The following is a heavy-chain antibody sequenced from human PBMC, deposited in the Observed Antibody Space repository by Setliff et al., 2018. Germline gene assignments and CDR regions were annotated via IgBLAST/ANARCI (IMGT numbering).Heavy chain of an antibody. CDR3: ARAHLPGSGSYFGFDY. D-gene: IGHD1-26*01. J-gene: IGHJ4*02. CDR2: INPGSGDT. V-gene: IGHV1-2*02. CDR1: GDSFSNYA. Sequence: ASVKVSCKASGDSFSNYAISWVRQAPGQGLEWMGWINPGSGDTHSAQKFQGRVTMTRDTSINTAYMELSSLTSDDTAVYYCARAHLPGSGSYFGFDYWGQGTLVTVSS.